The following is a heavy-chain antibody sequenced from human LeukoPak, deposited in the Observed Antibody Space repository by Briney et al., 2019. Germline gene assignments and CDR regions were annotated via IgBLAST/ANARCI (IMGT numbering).Heavy chain of an antibody. CDR3: ARDDDVYYYDSSGYLVY. D-gene: IGHD3-22*01. CDR2: IWYDGSNK. Sequence: PGGSLRLSCAASGFTFSSYGMQWVRQAPGKGLEWVAVIWYDGSNKYYADSVKGRFTISRDNSKNTLYLQMNSLRAEDTAVYYCARDDDVYYYDSSGYLVYWGQGTLVTVSS. J-gene: IGHJ4*02. V-gene: IGHV3-33*01. CDR1: GFTFSSYG.